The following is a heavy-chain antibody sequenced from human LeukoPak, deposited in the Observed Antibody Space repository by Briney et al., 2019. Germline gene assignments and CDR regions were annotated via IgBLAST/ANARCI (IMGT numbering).Heavy chain of an antibody. CDR1: GGSISSGSYY. J-gene: IGHJ3*02. V-gene: IGHV4-61*02. CDR3: ARVIVVPAASAMSDAFDI. D-gene: IGHD2-2*01. Sequence: SETLSLTCTVSGGSISSGSYYWSWIRQPAGKGLEWIGRIYTSGSTNYNPSLKSRVTISVDTSKNQFSLKLSSVTAADTAVYYCARVIVVPAASAMSDAFDIWGQGTMVTVSS. CDR2: IYTSGST.